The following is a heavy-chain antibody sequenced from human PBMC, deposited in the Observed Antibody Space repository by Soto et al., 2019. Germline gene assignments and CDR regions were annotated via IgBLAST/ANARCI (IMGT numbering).Heavy chain of an antibody. CDR3: ARTFDYYGMDV. J-gene: IGHJ6*02. Sequence: SETLSLTCAVSGYSIASGYYWAFIRQPPGKGLEWIGSIYHAGSVYYNPSLNSRVAMSLDTSDNHFSLKLTSVTAADTAVYYCARTFDYYGMDVWGQGTTVTVSS. CDR1: GYSIASGYY. CDR2: IYHAGSV. V-gene: IGHV4-38-2*01.